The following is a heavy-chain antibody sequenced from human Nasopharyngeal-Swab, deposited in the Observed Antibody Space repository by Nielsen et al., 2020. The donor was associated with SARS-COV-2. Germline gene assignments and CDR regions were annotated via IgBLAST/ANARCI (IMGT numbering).Heavy chain of an antibody. J-gene: IGHJ6*02. CDR2: ISYDGSKK. CDR1: GFTSSSYA. V-gene: IGHV3-30-3*01. CDR3: ARDQGSSWYTYYYYYGMDV. Sequence: GESLKISCAASGFTSSSYAMHWVRQAPGKGLEWVAVISYDGSKKYYAASVKGRFTISRDNSKNTLYLQMNSLRAEDTAVYYCARDQGSSWYTYYYYYGMDVWGQGTTVTVSS. D-gene: IGHD6-13*01.